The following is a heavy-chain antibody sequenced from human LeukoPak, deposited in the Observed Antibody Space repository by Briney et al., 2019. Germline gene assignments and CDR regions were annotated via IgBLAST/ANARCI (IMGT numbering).Heavy chain of an antibody. CDR2: INPNSGGT. D-gene: IGHD3-3*01. V-gene: IGHV1-2*02. CDR1: GYTLTELS. Sequence: GASVKVSCKVSGYTLTELSMHWVRQAPGQGLEWMGWINPNSGGTNYAQKFQGRVTMTRDTSISTAYMELSRLRSDDTAVYYCARGGLTIFGVVTSSEYWGQGTLVTVSS. J-gene: IGHJ4*02. CDR3: ARGGLTIFGVVTSSEY.